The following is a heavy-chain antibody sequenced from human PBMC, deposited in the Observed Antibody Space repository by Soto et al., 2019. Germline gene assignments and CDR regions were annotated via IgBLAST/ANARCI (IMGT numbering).Heavy chain of an antibody. CDR2: IYYSGST. Sequence: QLLESGPGLVKPSQTLSLTCTVSGGSISSGDYYWSWIRQPPGKGLEWIGYIYYSGSTYYNPSLKSRVTISVDTSKNQFSLKLSSVTAADTAVYYCARATVTTGGLGYWGQGTLVTVSS. CDR1: GGSISSGDYY. D-gene: IGHD4-17*01. CDR3: ARATVTTGGLGY. J-gene: IGHJ4*02. V-gene: IGHV4-30-4*01.